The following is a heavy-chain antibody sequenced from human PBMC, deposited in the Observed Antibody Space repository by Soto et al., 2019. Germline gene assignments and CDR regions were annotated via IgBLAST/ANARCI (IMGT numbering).Heavy chain of an antibody. V-gene: IGHV1-46*01. Sequence: GASVKVSCKASGYTFSSYYIHWVRQAPGQGLEWMGIINPSGGSTNYAQKFQGRVTMTRDTSTSTVYMEVSSLRSGDTAVYYCARGVVPTAIAGMDVWGQGTTVTVSS. CDR1: GYTFSSYY. D-gene: IGHD2-2*01. CDR3: ARGVVPTAIAGMDV. J-gene: IGHJ6*02. CDR2: INPSGGST.